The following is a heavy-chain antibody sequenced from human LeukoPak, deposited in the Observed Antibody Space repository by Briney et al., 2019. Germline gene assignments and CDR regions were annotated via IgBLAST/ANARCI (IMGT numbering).Heavy chain of an antibody. CDR1: GFTFSSFA. D-gene: IGHD2-2*01. Sequence: PGGSLRLSCVASGFTFSSFAVSWVRQAPGKGLEWVSTVGSGGGGTFYADSVKGRFTISRDNSKNTVYLQVNSLRAEDTALYYCAKVGVPAAMGRWYFDYWGLGTMVTVSS. CDR3: AKVGVPAAMGRWYFDY. V-gene: IGHV3-23*01. CDR2: VGSGGGGT. J-gene: IGHJ4*02.